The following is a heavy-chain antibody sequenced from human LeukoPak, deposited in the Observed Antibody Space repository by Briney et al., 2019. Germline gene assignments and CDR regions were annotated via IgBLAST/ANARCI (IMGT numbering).Heavy chain of an antibody. V-gene: IGHV3-48*02. CDR3: ARDRRGGSFDH. CDR1: GLPFNNAW. D-gene: IGHD3-16*01. CDR2: ITISSNTI. J-gene: IGHJ4*02. Sequence: SGGSLRLSCAASGLPFNNAWMNWVRQAPGKGLEWVSFITISSNTIFYADSVRGRFTISRDNARNSLYLQMNSLRDEDTAVYYCARDRRGGSFDHWGQGTLVTVSS.